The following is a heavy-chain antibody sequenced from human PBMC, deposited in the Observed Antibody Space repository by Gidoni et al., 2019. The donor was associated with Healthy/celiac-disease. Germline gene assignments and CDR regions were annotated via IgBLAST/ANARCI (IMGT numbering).Heavy chain of an antibody. CDR2: ISYDGSNK. D-gene: IGHD4-4*01. J-gene: IGHJ6*02. Sequence: QGQLVESGGGVVQPGRSLSLSRAASGFTFSSYALHWVRQAPGKVLEWVAVISYDGSNKYYADSVKGRFTISRDNSKNTLYLQMNSLRAEDTAVYYCARERDYRDHYYYYGMDVWGQGTTVTVSS. CDR1: GFTFSSYA. CDR3: ARERDYRDHYYYYGMDV. V-gene: IGHV3-30*04.